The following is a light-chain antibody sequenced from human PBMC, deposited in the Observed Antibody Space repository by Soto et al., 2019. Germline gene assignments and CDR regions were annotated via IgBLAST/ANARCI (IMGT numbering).Light chain of an antibody. J-gene: IGLJ1*01. V-gene: IGLV2-8*01. Sequence: QSALTQPPSASGSPGQSVTISCTGTSSDVGGYNDVSWYQQYPGKAPKLMIYEVTKRPSGVPDRFSGSRSGNTAYLTVSGLQTEDEADYYCSSYAGTNNVFGTGTKVTVL. CDR2: EVT. CDR1: SSDVGGYND. CDR3: SSYAGTNNV.